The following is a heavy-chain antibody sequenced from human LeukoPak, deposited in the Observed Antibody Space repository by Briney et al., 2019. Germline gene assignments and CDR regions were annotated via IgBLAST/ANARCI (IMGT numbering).Heavy chain of an antibody. V-gene: IGHV3-9*01. CDR1: GFTFDDYA. D-gene: IGHD6-19*01. Sequence: GGSLRLSCAASGFTFDDYAMRWVRQAPGKGLEWVSGISWNSGSIGYADSVKGRFTISRDNAKNSLYLQMNSLRAEDTALYYCAKGSSGWLYYYYGMDVWGQGTTVTVSS. CDR3: AKGSSGWLYYYYGMDV. CDR2: ISWNSGSI. J-gene: IGHJ6*02.